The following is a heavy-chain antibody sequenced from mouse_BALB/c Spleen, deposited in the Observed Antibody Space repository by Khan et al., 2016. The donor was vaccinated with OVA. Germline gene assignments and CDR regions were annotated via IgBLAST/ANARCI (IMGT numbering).Heavy chain of an antibody. J-gene: IGHJ2*01. CDR2: ISSGSTTI. V-gene: IGHV5-17*02. CDR1: GFTFSSFG. CDR3: ARNGYCYFDY. Sequence: EVELVESGGGLVQPGGSRKLSCAASGFTFSSFGMHWVRQAPEKGLEWVAYISSGSTTIYYADTVKGRFTISRDNPKNTLFLQMTSLRSEDTAMYYCARNGYCYFDYWGQGTTLTVSS. D-gene: IGHD2-3*01.